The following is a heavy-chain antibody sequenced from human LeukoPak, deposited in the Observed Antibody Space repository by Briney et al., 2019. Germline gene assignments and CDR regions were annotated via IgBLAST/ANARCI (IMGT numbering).Heavy chain of an antibody. V-gene: IGHV3-74*01. CDR2: INSDGSST. D-gene: IGHD3-22*01. CDR3: ARRYYYDSSGYYSLAFGY. J-gene: IGHJ4*02. Sequence: GGSLRLSCAASGFTFSSYWMHWVRQAPGKGLEWVSRINSDGSSTSYADSVKGRFTISRDNAKNTLYLQMNSLRAEDTAVYYCARRYYYDSSGYYSLAFGYWGQGTLVTVSS. CDR1: GFTFSSYW.